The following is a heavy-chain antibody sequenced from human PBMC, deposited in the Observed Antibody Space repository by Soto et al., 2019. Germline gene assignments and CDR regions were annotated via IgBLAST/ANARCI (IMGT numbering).Heavy chain of an antibody. Sequence: QVQLVESGGGVVQPGRSLRLSCAASGFTFSSYAMHWVRQAPGKGLEWVAVISYDGSNKYYADSVKGRFTISRDNSKNTLYLQMNSLRAEDTAVYYCARGLCSGGSCYSLFDYWGQGTLVTVSS. CDR2: ISYDGSNK. J-gene: IGHJ4*02. CDR1: GFTFSSYA. D-gene: IGHD2-15*01. CDR3: ARGLCSGGSCYSLFDY. V-gene: IGHV3-30-3*01.